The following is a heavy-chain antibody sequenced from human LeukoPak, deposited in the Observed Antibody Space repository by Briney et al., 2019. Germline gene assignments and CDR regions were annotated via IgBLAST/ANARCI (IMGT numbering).Heavy chain of an antibody. V-gene: IGHV4-34*01. Sequence: SETLSLTCAVYGGSFSGYYWSWIRQPPGKGLEWIGEINHSGSTNYNPSLKSRVTISVDTSKYQFSLKLSSVTAADTAVYYCASASTVTTSDYWGQGTLVTVSS. CDR1: GGSFSGYY. CDR3: ASASTVTTSDY. CDR2: INHSGST. J-gene: IGHJ4*02. D-gene: IGHD4-17*01.